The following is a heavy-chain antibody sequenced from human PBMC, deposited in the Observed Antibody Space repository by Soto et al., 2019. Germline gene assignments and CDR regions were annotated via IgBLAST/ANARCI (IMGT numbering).Heavy chain of an antibody. V-gene: IGHV4-30-2*01. D-gene: IGHD3-22*01. J-gene: IGHJ4*02. CDR3: ARGSSGYYYLNY. Sequence: SETLSLTCAVSGGSISSGGYSWSWIRQPPGKGLEWIGYIYHSGSTYYNPSLKSRVTISVDRSKNQFSLKLSSVTAADTAVYYCARGSSGYYYLNYWGQGTLVTVSS. CDR2: IYHSGST. CDR1: GGSISSGGYS.